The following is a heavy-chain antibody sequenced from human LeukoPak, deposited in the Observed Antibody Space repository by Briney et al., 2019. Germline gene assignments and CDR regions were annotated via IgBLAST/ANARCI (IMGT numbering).Heavy chain of an antibody. V-gene: IGHV1-2*02. CDR1: GYTFTGYY. J-gene: IGHJ4*02. CDR2: INPNSGGT. Sequence: ASVKVSCKASGYTFTGYYIHWVRQGPRQGLEWVGWINPNSGGTNYAQKFQGRVTMTRDTSISTAYMELSRLRSDDTAVYYCARELRYFDWSAISNFGYWGQGTLVTVSS. D-gene: IGHD3-9*01. CDR3: ARELRYFDWSAISNFGY.